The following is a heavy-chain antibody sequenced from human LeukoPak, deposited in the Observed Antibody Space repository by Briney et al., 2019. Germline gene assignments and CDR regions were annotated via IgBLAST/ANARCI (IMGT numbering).Heavy chain of an antibody. CDR1: GFTFGDYA. CDR2: IRGKAYSGTT. CDR3: TRDSGYDLYYGLDV. Sequence: PGGSLRLSCTPSGFTFGDYAMSWVRQAPGKGLEWVGFIRGKAYSGTTEYAASVKGRFTISRDDSKSIAYLQMNSLKTEDTAVYYCTRDSGYDLYYGLDVWGQGTPVTVSS. V-gene: IGHV3-49*04. D-gene: IGHD3-3*01. J-gene: IGHJ6*02.